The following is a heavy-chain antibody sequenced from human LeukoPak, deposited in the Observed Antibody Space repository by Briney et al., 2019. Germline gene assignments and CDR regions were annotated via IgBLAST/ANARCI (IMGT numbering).Heavy chain of an antibody. V-gene: IGHV3-23*01. CDR1: GFTFKAYA. CDR3: AKDARAYYYDSSGYYYDFDY. J-gene: IGHJ4*02. Sequence: PGRSLRLSCAASGFTFKAYAMSWVRQAPGKGLEWVSTISGSGGSTYYADSVKGRFTISRDNSKNTLYLQMNSLRAEDTAVYYCAKDARAYYYDSSGYYYDFDYWGQGTLVTVSS. D-gene: IGHD3-22*01. CDR2: ISGSGGST.